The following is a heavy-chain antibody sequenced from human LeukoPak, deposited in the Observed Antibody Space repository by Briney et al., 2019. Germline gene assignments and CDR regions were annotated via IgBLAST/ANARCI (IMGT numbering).Heavy chain of an antibody. Sequence: GGSLRLSCAASGLTFSSYWMHWVRQAPGKWLVWVSRINSDGSSMIYADSVKGRFTISRDNAKNTLYLQMNSLRAEDTAVYYCASSYGMDVWGQGTTVTVSS. V-gene: IGHV3-74*01. CDR2: INSDGSSM. CDR1: GLTFSSYW. J-gene: IGHJ6*02. CDR3: ASSYGMDV.